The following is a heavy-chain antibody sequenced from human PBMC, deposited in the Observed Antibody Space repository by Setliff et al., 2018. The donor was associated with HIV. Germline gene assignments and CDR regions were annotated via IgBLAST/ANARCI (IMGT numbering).Heavy chain of an antibody. Sequence: NPSETLSLTCSVSGGVSGGDMGVHDWSWIRQPPGKGLEWIGYIYDNEKTFYNPSLKSRVTISVDTSKNQFSLKLSSVTAADTAVYYCARDNYNFWSGPRGQGTLVTVSS. CDR1: GGVSGGDMGVHD. V-gene: IGHV4-61*08. J-gene: IGHJ5*02. CDR2: IYDNEKT. CDR3: ARDNYNFWSGP. D-gene: IGHD3-3*01.